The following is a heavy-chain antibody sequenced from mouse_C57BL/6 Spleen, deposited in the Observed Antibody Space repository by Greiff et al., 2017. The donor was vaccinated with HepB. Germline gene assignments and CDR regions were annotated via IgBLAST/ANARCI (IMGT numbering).Heavy chain of an antibody. CDR3: TRDRDYYGYFDV. V-gene: IGHV5-9-1*02. D-gene: IGHD2-4*01. CDR2: ISSGCDYI. J-gene: IGHJ1*03. Sequence: EVKVVESGEGLVKPGGSLKLSCAASGVTFSSYSMSWVRQTPEKRLEWVAYISSGCDYIYYADTVKGRFTISRDNARNTLYLQMSSLKSEDTAMYYCTRDRDYYGYFDVWGTGTTVTVSS. CDR1: GVTFSSYS.